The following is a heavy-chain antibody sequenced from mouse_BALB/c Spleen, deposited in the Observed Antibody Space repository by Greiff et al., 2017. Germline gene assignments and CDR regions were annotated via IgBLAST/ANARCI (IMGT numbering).Heavy chain of an antibody. J-gene: IGHJ3*01. V-gene: IGHV5-6-5*01. CDR1: GFTFSSYA. CDR2: ISSGGST. Sequence: EVNVVESGGGLVKPGGSLKLSCAASGFTFSSYAMSWVRQTPEKRLEWVASISSGGSTYYPDSVKGRFTISRDNARNILYLQMSSLRSEDTAMYYCARSYDYFAYWGQGTLVTVSA. D-gene: IGHD2-4*01. CDR3: ARSYDYFAY.